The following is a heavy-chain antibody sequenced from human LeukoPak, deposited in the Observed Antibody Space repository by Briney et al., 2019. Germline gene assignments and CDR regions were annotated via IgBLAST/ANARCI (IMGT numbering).Heavy chain of an antibody. CDR2: ISGSGGST. D-gene: IGHD6-6*01. CDR3: AKDPAAPRSWRSVEDDY. J-gene: IGHJ4*02. Sequence: GRSLRLSCAASGFTFSSYAMRWVRQAPGKGLEWVSAISGSGGSTYYADSVKGRFTISRDNSKNTLYLQMNSLRAEDTAVYYCAKDPAAPRSWRSVEDDYWGQGTLVTVSS. CDR1: GFTFSSYA. V-gene: IGHV3-23*01.